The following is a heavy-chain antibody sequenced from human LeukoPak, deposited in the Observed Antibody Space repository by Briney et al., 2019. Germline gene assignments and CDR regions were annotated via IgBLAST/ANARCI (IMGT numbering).Heavy chain of an antibody. CDR2: THYSGNT. CDR1: GGSISSSY. J-gene: IGHJ4*02. Sequence: SETLSLTCTVPGGSISSSYWSWIRQPPGKGLEWIGYTHYSGNTNYNASLKSRVTISVDMSKNQFSLKLNSVTAADTAVYYCARQGPLTTAVTTRTNPFDYWGQGTLVTVSS. V-gene: IGHV4-59*08. D-gene: IGHD4-11*01. CDR3: ARQGPLTTAVTTRTNPFDY.